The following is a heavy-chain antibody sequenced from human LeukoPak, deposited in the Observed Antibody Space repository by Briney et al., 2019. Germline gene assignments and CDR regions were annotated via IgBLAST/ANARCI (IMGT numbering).Heavy chain of an antibody. CDR2: MNPNSGNT. CDR1: GYTFTSYD. V-gene: IGHV1-8*01. Sequence: ASVKVSCKASGYTFTSYDINWVRQATGQGLEWMGWMNPNSGNTGYAQKFQGRVTMTRNTSISTAYMELSSLRSEDTAVYYCVRGAVPAAISGYYYYYGMDVWGQGTTVTVSS. J-gene: IGHJ6*02. CDR3: VRGAVPAAISGYYYYYGMDV. D-gene: IGHD2-2*01.